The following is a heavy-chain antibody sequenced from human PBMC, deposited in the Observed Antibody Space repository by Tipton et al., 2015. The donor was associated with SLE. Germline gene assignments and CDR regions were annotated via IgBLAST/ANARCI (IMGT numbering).Heavy chain of an antibody. CDR2: IYYSGST. D-gene: IGHD4-17*01. CDR3: AKDYNHDNADYN. J-gene: IGHJ4*02. Sequence: TLSLTCTVSGGSIRSSRHFWGWIRQPPGKGLEWIGSIYYSGSTYYNPSLKSRVTISVDTSKNQFSLKLSSVTVADTAVYYCAKDYNHDNADYNWGQGTLVIVSS. V-gene: IGHV4-39*07. CDR1: GGSIRSSRHF.